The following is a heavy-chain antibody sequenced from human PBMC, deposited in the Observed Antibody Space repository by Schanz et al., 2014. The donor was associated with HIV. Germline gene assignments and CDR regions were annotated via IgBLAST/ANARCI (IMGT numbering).Heavy chain of an antibody. CDR1: GFTFSTYP. CDR3: AKSTWVDN. J-gene: IGHJ4*02. CDR2: ISNDGSSQ. V-gene: IGHV3-30*04. D-gene: IGHD2-2*01. Sequence: QVQMVQSGGGVVQPGRSLRLSCVASGFTFSTYPMHWVRQAPGKGLEWVAVISNDGSSQEYADSVRGRFSISRDNSKNTLYLQMDSLRAEDTALYFCAKSTWVDNCGQGTLVTVSS.